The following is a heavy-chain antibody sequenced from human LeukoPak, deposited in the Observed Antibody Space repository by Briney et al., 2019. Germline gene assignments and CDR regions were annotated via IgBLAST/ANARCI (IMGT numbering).Heavy chain of an antibody. J-gene: IGHJ6*03. V-gene: IGHV4-59*01. Sequence: SETLSLTCTVSGGSISSYYWSWIRQPPGKGLEWIGYIYYSGNTNYNPSLKSRVTISVDTSKNQFSLKLSSVTAADTAVYHCARARGYMDVWGKGTTVTVSS. CDR3: ARARGYMDV. CDR1: GGSISSYY. CDR2: IYYSGNT.